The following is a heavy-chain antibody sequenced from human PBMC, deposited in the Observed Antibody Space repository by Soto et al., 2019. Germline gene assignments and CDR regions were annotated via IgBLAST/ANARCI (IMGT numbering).Heavy chain of an antibody. V-gene: IGHV1-3*01. J-gene: IGHJ6*02. CDR3: PRVGRERPNPYYYGMGI. D-gene: IGHD1-1*01. CDR1: GYSMTSYP. Sequence: ASVKRSWKTSGYSMTSYPMNRGRQAPGQRLEWMGWINAGNGKTIYSQRLQGRVTITRDTSASTAYRELRSLRSEDTAVYYCPRVGRERPNPYYYGMGIRGQGTTGTVSS. CDR2: INAGNGKT.